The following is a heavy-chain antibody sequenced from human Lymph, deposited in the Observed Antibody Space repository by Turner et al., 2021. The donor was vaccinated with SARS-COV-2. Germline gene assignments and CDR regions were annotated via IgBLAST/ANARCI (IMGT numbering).Heavy chain of an antibody. CDR1: GFTFSSYA. Sequence: QVQLVESGGGVVEPGRSRRSSCAASGFTFSSYAMHWVRQAPVKGLEWVALISYDGSNKYYADSVKGRFTISRDNSKNTLYLQMNSLRAEDTAIYYCARDSGGSLDLWGRGTLVTVSS. J-gene: IGHJ2*01. V-gene: IGHV3-30-3*01. CDR2: ISYDGSNK. CDR3: ARDSGGSLDL.